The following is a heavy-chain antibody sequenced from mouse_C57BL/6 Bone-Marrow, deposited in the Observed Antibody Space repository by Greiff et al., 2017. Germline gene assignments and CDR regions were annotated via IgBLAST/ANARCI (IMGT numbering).Heavy chain of an antibody. J-gene: IGHJ3*01. CDR2: IDPSDSYT. CDR1: GYTFTSYW. D-gene: IGHD1-1*01. V-gene: IGHV1-59*01. CDR3: ARLFITTVVAGAY. Sequence: QVQLQQPGAELVRPGTSVKLSCKASGYTFTSYWMHWVKQRPGQGLEWIGEIDPSDSYTNYNQKFKGKATLTVDTSSSTAYMQLSSLTSEDSAVYYCARLFITTVVAGAYWGQGTLVTVSA.